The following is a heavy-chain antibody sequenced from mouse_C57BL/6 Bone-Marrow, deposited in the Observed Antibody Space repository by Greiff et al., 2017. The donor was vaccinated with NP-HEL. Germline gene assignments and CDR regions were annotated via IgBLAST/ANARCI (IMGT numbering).Heavy chain of an antibody. CDR2: IRNKANGYTT. CDR3: ARLSWPLYYYGSSYVGWYFDV. D-gene: IGHD1-1*01. CDR1: GFTFTDYY. Sequence: DVMLVESGGGLVQPGGSLSLSCAASGFTFTDYYMSWVRQPPGKALEWLGFIRNKANGYTTEYSASVKGRFTISRDNSQSILYLQMNALRAEDSATYYCARLSWPLYYYGSSYVGWYFDVWGTGTTVTVSS. J-gene: IGHJ1*03. V-gene: IGHV7-3*01.